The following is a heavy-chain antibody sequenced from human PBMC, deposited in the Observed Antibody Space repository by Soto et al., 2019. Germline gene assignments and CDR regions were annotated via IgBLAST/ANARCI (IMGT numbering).Heavy chain of an antibody. J-gene: IGHJ4*02. CDR2: ISYDGSNK. CDR1: GFTFSNYA. D-gene: IGHD4-17*01. Sequence: QVQLVESGGGVVQPGRSLRLSCAASGFTFSNYAMHWVRQAPGKGLEWVAVISYDGSNKYYADSVKGRFTISRDNSKNTLYLQMNSLRAEDTAVHYCARAPTTVTTAYYFDYWGQGTLVTVSS. V-gene: IGHV3-30-3*01. CDR3: ARAPTTVTTAYYFDY.